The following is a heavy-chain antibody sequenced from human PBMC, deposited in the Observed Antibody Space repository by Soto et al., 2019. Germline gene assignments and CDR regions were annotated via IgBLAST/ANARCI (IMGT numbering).Heavy chain of an antibody. CDR1: GGSISSSSYY. CDR2: IYYSGST. D-gene: IGHD6-6*01. V-gene: IGHV4-39*01. Sequence: SETLSLTCTVSGGSISSSSYYWGWIRQPPGKGLEWIGSIYYSGSTYYNPSLKSRVTISVDTSKNQFSLKLSSVTAADTAVYYCARHLMLGIAARIDYYYGMDVWGQGTTVTV. CDR3: ARHLMLGIAARIDYYYGMDV. J-gene: IGHJ6*02.